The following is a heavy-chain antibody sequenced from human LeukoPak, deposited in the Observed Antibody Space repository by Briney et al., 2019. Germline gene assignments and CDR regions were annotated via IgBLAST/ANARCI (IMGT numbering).Heavy chain of an antibody. D-gene: IGHD2-15*01. Sequence: GGSLRLSCAASGFTFSSHAMYWVRQAPGKGLEFVSVISSNGGNTYYPNSVKGRFTISRDNSKNTLYLQMGSLRAEDMAVYYCARDSFFCSGGSCRSSGRDYWGQGTLVTVSS. J-gene: IGHJ4*02. CDR3: ARDSFFCSGGSCRSSGRDY. CDR1: GFTFSSHA. CDR2: ISSNGGNT. V-gene: IGHV3-64*01.